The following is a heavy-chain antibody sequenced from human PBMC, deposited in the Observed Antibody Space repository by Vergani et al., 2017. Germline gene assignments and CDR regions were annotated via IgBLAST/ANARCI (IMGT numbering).Heavy chain of an antibody. J-gene: IGHJ4*02. CDR3: VRDCDIVTGYYSYYFDN. Sequence: QLLLQESGPGLVKPSETLSLTCTVSGASINSRHYYWGWIRQPPGKGPEWIGRVYFSGATYYNPALKSRVTISADTSKNQFSLKLNSVTAADTAVYYCVRDCDIVTGYYSYYFDNWVQGILVTDSS. CDR2: VYFSGAT. V-gene: IGHV4-39*02. D-gene: IGHD3-9*01. CDR1: GASINSRHYY.